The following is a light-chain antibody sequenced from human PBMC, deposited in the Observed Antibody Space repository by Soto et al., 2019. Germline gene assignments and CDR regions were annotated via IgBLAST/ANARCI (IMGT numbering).Light chain of an antibody. J-gene: IGKJ2*01. V-gene: IGKV1-12*01. CDR1: QGISTW. CDR2: AAS. CDR3: QQANTFPQP. Sequence: DIQVTQSPSSVSASVGDRVTITCRASQGISTWLAWFQQKLGKAPNLLIYAASTLQTGLPSRFSGSGSGTDFTLTISSLQPEDFATYYCQQANTFPQPFGQGTKLEIK.